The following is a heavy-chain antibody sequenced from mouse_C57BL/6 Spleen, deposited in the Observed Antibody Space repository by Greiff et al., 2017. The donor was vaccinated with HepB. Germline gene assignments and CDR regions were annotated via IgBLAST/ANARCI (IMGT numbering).Heavy chain of an antibody. CDR3: AREGGSAWFAY. V-gene: IGHV1-81*01. Sequence: QVQLKQSGAELARPGASVKLSCKASGYTFTSYGISWVKQRTGQGLEWIGEIYPRSGNTYYNEKFKGKATLTADKSSSTAYMELRSLTSEDSAVYFCAREGGSAWFAYWGQRTLVTVSA. J-gene: IGHJ3*01. CDR2: IYPRSGNT. CDR1: GYTFTSYG.